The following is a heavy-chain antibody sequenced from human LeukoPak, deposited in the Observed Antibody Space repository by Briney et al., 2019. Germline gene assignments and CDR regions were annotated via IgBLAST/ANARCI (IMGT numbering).Heavy chain of an antibody. Sequence: ASVKVSCKASGYTFTSYGISWVRQAPGQGLEWMGWISAYNGNTNYAQKLQGRVTMTTDTSTGTAYMELRSLRSDDTAVYYCARDALSSSWYRNWFDPWGQGTLVTVPS. CDR1: GYTFTSYG. D-gene: IGHD6-13*01. V-gene: IGHV1-18*01. CDR2: ISAYNGNT. CDR3: ARDALSSSWYRNWFDP. J-gene: IGHJ5*02.